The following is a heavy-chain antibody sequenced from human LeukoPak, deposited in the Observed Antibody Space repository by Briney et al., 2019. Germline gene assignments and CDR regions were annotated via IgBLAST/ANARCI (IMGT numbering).Heavy chain of an antibody. CDR3: ARGPCSGGSCYWYFDL. J-gene: IGHJ2*01. CDR2: MNQDGSET. V-gene: IGHV3-7*01. CDR1: GFTFSTYW. Sequence: GGSLRLSCAASGFTFSTYWMAWVRQAPGKGLEWVANMNQDGSETYYVDSVKGRFTISRDNAKNSLYLQMNSLRAEDTAVYYCARGPCSGGSCYWYFDLWGRGTLVTVSS. D-gene: IGHD2-15*01.